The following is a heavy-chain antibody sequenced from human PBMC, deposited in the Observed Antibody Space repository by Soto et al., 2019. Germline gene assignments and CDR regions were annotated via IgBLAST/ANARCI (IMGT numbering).Heavy chain of an antibody. CDR3: AIADYGDDDY. Sequence: QLQLVQSGAEAKKPGASVKVSCKASGYTFPTSTISWVRQAPGQGLEWMGGIKAYSGNTNYAQQIQGRVTMTTDTSTNTAYMELRSLTTDDTAIYYCAIADYGDDDYWGQGTLVTGSS. J-gene: IGHJ4*02. D-gene: IGHD4-17*01. CDR1: GYTFPTST. V-gene: IGHV1-18*01. CDR2: IKAYSGNT.